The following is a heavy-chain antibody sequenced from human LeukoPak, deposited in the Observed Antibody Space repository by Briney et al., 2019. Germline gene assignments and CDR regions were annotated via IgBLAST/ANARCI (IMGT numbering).Heavy chain of an antibody. Sequence: GESLKISCKGSGYSFTSYWIGWVRQMPGKGLEWMGIIYPGDSDTRYSPSFQGQVTMSADKSISTAYLQWSSLKASDTAMYYCATSSGPVWGRQFDNFDYWGPGTLVTASS. CDR1: GYSFTSYW. J-gene: IGHJ4*01. D-gene: IGHD3-16*01. CDR2: IYPGDSDT. CDR3: ATSSGPVWGRQFDNFDY. V-gene: IGHV5-51*01.